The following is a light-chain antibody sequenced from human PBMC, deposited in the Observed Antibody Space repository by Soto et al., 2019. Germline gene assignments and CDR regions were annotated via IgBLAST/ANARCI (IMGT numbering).Light chain of an antibody. CDR3: QQRSNWPIT. CDR1: QSVSSN. CDR2: GAS. Sequence: EIVMTQSPSMLSVSPGERATLSCRASQSVSSNLAWYQQKPGQAPRLLIYGASTRATGIPVRFSGSGSGTEFTLTITSLQSEDFAVYYCQQRSNWPITFGQGTRLEVK. J-gene: IGKJ5*01. V-gene: IGKV3-15*01.